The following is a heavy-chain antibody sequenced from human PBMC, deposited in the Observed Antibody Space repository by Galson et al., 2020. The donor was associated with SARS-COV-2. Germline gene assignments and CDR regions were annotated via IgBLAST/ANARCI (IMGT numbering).Heavy chain of an antibody. Sequence: SETLSLTCTVSGGSISSSSYYWGWIRQPPGEGLEWIGSIYYSESNYYNPSLTSPVTMSVDTSKNQFSLKLSSVTAADTAVYYCARQILTGYYSFYYFDYWGQGTLVTVSS. V-gene: IGHV4-39*01. CDR1: GGSISSSSYY. D-gene: IGHD3-9*01. CDR2: IYYSESN. CDR3: ARQILTGYYSFYYFDY. J-gene: IGHJ4*02.